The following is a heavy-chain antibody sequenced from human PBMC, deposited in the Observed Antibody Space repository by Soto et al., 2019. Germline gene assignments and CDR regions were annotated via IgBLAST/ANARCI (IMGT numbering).Heavy chain of an antibody. CDR3: AREPMTTVTLGAFDI. V-gene: IGHV1-2*04. J-gene: IGHJ3*02. CDR2: INPNSGGT. CDR1: GYTFTGYY. Sequence: QVQLVQSGAEVKKPGASVKVSCKASGYTFTGYYMHWVRQAPGQGLEWMGWINPNSGGTNYAQKFQGWVTMTRDTSISTAYMELSRLRSDDTAVYYCAREPMTTVTLGAFDIWGQGTMVTVSS. D-gene: IGHD4-17*01.